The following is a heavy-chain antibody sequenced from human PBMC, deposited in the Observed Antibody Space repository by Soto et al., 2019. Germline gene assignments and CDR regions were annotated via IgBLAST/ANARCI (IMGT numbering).Heavy chain of an antibody. J-gene: IGHJ6*02. Sequence: EVQLVESGGDLVQPGGSLRLSCVASGFSITDYWMTWVRQAPGRGPEWVANIKADGSQKYHVDSVDDRFTISRDNAKNSLFLQMYGLRVEDTAVYYCARDLGRALVGFYYGLDVWGQGTTVTVSS. D-gene: IGHD5-18*01. V-gene: IGHV3-7*01. CDR2: IKADGSQK. CDR1: GFSITDYW. CDR3: ARDLGRALVGFYYGLDV.